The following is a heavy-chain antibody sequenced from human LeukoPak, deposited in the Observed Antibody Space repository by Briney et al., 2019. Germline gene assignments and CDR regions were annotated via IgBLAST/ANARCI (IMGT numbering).Heavy chain of an antibody. Sequence: GGSLRLSCAASGFTVSSNYMSWVRQAPGKGLEWVSVIYSGGSTYYADSVKGRITISRDNSKNTLYLQMSSLRAEDTAVYYCARVVGAGGFDIWGQGTMVTVSS. CDR1: GFTVSSNY. J-gene: IGHJ3*02. CDR2: IYSGGST. V-gene: IGHV3-53*01. CDR3: ARVVGAGGFDI. D-gene: IGHD3-10*01.